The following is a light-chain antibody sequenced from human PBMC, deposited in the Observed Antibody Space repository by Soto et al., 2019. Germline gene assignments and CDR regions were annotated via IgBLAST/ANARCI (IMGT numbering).Light chain of an antibody. CDR2: EVS. Sequence: ALTHPASVSGSPGQSITISCTGTSSDVGGYNYVSWYQQHPGKAPKLMIYEVSNRPSGVSNRFSGSKSGNTASLTISGLQAEDEADYYCSSYTSSSTLLVFGTGTKVTVL. J-gene: IGLJ1*01. CDR1: SSDVGGYNY. V-gene: IGLV2-14*01. CDR3: SSYTSSSTLLV.